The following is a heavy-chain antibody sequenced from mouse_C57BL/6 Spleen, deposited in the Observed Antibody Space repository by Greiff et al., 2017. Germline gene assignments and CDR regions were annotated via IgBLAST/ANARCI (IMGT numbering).Heavy chain of an antibody. CDR3: ARSRDYDESPFAY. CDR1: GYTFTSYW. D-gene: IGHD2-4*01. J-gene: IGHJ3*01. V-gene: IGHV1-64*01. CDR2: IHPNSGST. Sequence: QVQLQQPGAELVKPGASVKLSCKASGYTFTSYWMHWVKQRPGQGLEWIGMIHPNSGSTNYNEKFKSKATLTVDKSSSTAYMQLSSLTSEDSAVYYCARSRDYDESPFAYWGQGTLVTVSA.